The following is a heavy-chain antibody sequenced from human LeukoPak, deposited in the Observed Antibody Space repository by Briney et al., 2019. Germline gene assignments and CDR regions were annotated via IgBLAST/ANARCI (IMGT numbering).Heavy chain of an antibody. Sequence: PGGSLRLSCAASGFTFSSYSMNWVRQAPGKGLEWVSSISSSSSYIYYADAVKGRFNISGDNAKNSLYLQMNSLRAEDTAVYYCARRTPRRAAAGGYYMDVWGKGTTVTVSS. CDR2: ISSSSSYI. CDR3: ARRTPRRAAAGGYYMDV. D-gene: IGHD6-13*01. J-gene: IGHJ6*03. V-gene: IGHV3-21*01. CDR1: GFTFSSYS.